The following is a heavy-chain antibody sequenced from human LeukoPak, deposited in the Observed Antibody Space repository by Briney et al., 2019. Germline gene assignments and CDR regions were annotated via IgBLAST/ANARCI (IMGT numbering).Heavy chain of an antibody. J-gene: IGHJ5*02. V-gene: IGHV4-39*05. CDR3: AGPRYSSSWDNWFDP. CDR2: FYYSGST. CDR1: GGSISSSSYY. Sequence: PSETPSLTCTVSGGSISSSSYYWGWIRQPPGKGLEWIGGFYYSGSTYYNPSLKSRVTISVDTPKNQFSLKLSSVTAADTAVYYCAGPRYSSSWDNWFDPWGQGTLVTVSS. D-gene: IGHD6-13*01.